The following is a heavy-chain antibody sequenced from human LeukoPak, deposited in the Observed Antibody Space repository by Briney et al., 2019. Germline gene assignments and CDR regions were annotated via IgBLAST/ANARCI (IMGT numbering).Heavy chain of an antibody. CDR3: TRDLEGGGSYVD. Sequence: GGSLRLSCAASGFRFNTYSMNWVRLAPGKGLEWVSSISKASGSIYYADSVRGRFTTSRDNARNSLYLRMNSLTAEDTALYYCTRDLEGGGSYVDWGQGTLVTVSS. D-gene: IGHD1-26*01. CDR1: GFRFNTYS. V-gene: IGHV3-21*01. CDR2: ISKASGSI. J-gene: IGHJ4*02.